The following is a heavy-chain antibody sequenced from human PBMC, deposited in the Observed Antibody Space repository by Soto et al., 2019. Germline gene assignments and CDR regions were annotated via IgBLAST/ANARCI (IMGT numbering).Heavy chain of an antibody. J-gene: IGHJ3*02. CDR3: AEGGGVGVAGSAAFDM. Sequence: QLHLVQSGAVVKKPGASVTVSCSASGYPVTAYYMHWVRQAPGRGLEWMGGINPATGAAKYTQTFQGGVPLTRDTSTGTVFMEPSGLTFEGTASFYCAEGGGVGVAGSAAFDMWGQGTLVTVSS. CDR2: INPATGAA. V-gene: IGHV1-2*02. CDR1: GYPVTAYY. D-gene: IGHD3-3*01.